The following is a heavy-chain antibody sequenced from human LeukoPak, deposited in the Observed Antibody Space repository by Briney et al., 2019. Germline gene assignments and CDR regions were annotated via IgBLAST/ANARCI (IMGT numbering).Heavy chain of an antibody. Sequence: SETLSLTCTVSGGSISSSSYYWGWIRQPPGQGLEWIGEICHSGSANYNPSLKSRVTISVDKSKNQLSLKLISVTAADTAVYYCARDVGTALVTGDYWGQGTLVTVSS. CDR2: ICHSGSA. J-gene: IGHJ4*02. D-gene: IGHD5-18*01. CDR1: GGSISSSSYY. CDR3: ARDVGTALVTGDY. V-gene: IGHV4-39*07.